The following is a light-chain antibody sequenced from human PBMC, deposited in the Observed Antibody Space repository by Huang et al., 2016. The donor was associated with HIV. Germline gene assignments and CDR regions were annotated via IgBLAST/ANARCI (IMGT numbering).Light chain of an antibody. CDR3: QQYNNWPGT. V-gene: IGKV3-15*01. J-gene: IGKJ1*01. Sequence: EIVMTQSPATLSVSPGERATLSCWPSQSFSNNLAWYQQKPGKPPRLLIYGASTRATGSPARFRGSRSGTEFTLTISSLQSEDFAVYYCQQYNNWPGTFGQGTKMEIK. CDR1: QSFSNN. CDR2: GAS.